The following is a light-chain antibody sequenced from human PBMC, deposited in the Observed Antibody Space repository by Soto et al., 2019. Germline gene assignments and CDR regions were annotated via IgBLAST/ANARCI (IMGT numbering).Light chain of an antibody. CDR3: QHYHTYPWT. CDR1: QTIYKW. V-gene: IGKV1-5*03. CDR2: EAS. J-gene: IGKJ1*01. Sequence: DIQMTQSPSTLSASIGDRVTISCRASQTIYKWLAWYQQKPGKAPNLLIYEASALESGVPSRFSGSGSGTEFTLTISSLQPDDFATYYCQHYHTYPWTFGQGTKVEVK.